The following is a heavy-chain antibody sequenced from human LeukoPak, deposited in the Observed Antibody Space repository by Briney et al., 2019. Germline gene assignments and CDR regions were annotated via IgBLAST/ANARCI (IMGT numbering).Heavy chain of an antibody. CDR2: INPNSGGT. D-gene: IGHD3-22*01. J-gene: IGHJ4*02. V-gene: IGHV1-2*02. CDR3: ARADDSSGYWGSPAPYYFDY. Sequence: ASVKVSCKASGYTFTGYYMHWVRQAPGQGLEWMGWINPNSGGTNYAQKFQGRDTMTRDTSISTAYMELSRLRSDDTAVYYCARADDSSGYWGSPAPYYFDYWGQGTLVTVSS. CDR1: GYTFTGYY.